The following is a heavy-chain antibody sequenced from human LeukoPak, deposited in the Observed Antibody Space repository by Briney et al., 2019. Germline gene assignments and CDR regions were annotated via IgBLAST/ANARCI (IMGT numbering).Heavy chain of an antibody. J-gene: IGHJ4*02. CDR1: GFTFDDYA. CDR3: AKEDYSNYVDY. V-gene: IGHV3-9*01. D-gene: IGHD4-11*01. CDR2: ISWNSGSI. Sequence: GRSLRLSCAASGFTFDDYAMHWVRQAPGKGLEWVSGISWNSGSIGYADSVKGRFTISRDTSKNTLYLQMNSLRPEDTSVYYCAKEDYSNYVDYWGQGTLVTVSS.